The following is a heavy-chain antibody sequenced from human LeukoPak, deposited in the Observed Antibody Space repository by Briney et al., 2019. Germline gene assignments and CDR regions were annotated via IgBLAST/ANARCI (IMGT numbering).Heavy chain of an antibody. CDR3: ARDYGDSDFYYYGMDV. CDR2: IYSGGST. CDR1: GFTVSSNY. D-gene: IGHD4-17*01. J-gene: IGHJ6*04. V-gene: IGHV3-53*01. Sequence: PGGSLSLSCAASGFTVSSNYMSWVRQAPGKGLEWVSVIYSGGSTYYADSVKGRFTISRDNSKNTLYLQMNSLRAEDTAVYYCARDYGDSDFYYYGMDVWGKGTTVTVSS.